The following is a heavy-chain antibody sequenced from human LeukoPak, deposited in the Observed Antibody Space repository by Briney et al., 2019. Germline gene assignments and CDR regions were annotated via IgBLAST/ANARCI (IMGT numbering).Heavy chain of an antibody. CDR2: ISGSGSSI. Sequence: GGSLRLSCAASGFTFSNYAMSWVRQAPGKGLEWVSAISGSGSSIFYADSVKGRLTISRDNSKNTLYLQMNNLRAEETAVYYCAKAGLRCSGWQYQIDYWGRGTLVTVSS. J-gene: IGHJ4*02. D-gene: IGHD6-19*01. CDR1: GFTFSNYA. V-gene: IGHV3-23*01. CDR3: AKAGLRCSGWQYQIDY.